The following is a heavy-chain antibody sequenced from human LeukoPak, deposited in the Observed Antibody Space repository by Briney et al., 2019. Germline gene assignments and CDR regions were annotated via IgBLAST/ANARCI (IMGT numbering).Heavy chain of an antibody. CDR2: IYYSGST. D-gene: IGHD5-12*01. J-gene: IGHJ4*02. CDR1: GGSIRSSYYY. Sequence: SETLSLTCTVSGGSIRSSYYYWSWIRQPPGKGLEWIGYIYYSGSTNYNPSLKSRVTISVDTSKNQFSLKLSSVTAADTAVYYCAREAGYSGYDQDYWGQGTLVTVSS. V-gene: IGHV4-61*01. CDR3: AREAGYSGYDQDY.